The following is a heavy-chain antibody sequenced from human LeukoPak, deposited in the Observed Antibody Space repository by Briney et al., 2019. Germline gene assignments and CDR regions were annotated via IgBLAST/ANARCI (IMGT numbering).Heavy chain of an antibody. CDR1: GFTFDDYA. J-gene: IGHJ4*02. CDR3: AKDRQRMVRGVVN. Sequence: PGRSLRLSCAASGFTFDDYAMHWVRQAPGKGLEWVSGISWNSGSIGYADSVKGRFTISRDNAKNSLYLQMNSLRAEDTALYYCAKDRQRMVRGVVNWGKGTLVTVSS. CDR2: ISWNSGSI. D-gene: IGHD3-10*01. V-gene: IGHV3-9*01.